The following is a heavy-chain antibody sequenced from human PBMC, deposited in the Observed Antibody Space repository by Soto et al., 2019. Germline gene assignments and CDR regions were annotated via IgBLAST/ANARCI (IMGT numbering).Heavy chain of an antibody. D-gene: IGHD5-12*01. CDR2: VDPSDSYT. V-gene: IGHV5-10-1*01. J-gene: IGHJ6*02. CDR1: GYIFTSYW. Sequence: PGESLKISCRGSGYIFTSYWISWVRQMAGKCLEWMWSVDPSDSYTNDSASFQGRVTISADKSISTAYLQCSSLNASDTAMYYCPRQQRHRHGYTTYYYYSGMAVWGQGATVTVSS. CDR3: PRQQRHRHGYTTYYYYSGMAV.